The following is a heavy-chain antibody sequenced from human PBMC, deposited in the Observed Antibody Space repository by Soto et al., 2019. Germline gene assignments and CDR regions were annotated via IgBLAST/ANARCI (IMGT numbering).Heavy chain of an antibody. V-gene: IGHV3-33*01. CDR3: ARDRGANSGFDGPGEY. Sequence: QVQLVESGGGVVQPGKSLRLSCAASGFTFSRYGMHWVRQAPGKGLEWVAVVWFDGKNKYYADSVKGRFTISRDNSDNTLYLQMNSLRAEDTALYYCARDRGANSGFDGPGEYWGQGIVVIVSS. D-gene: IGHD5-12*01. CDR1: GFTFSRYG. J-gene: IGHJ4*02. CDR2: VWFDGKNK.